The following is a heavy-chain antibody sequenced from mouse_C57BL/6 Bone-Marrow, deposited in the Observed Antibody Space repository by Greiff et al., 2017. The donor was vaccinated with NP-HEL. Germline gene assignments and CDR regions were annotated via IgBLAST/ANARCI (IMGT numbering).Heavy chain of an antibody. CDR3: ARRGTYYGSSPFAY. Sequence: VQLQQSGPVLVKPGASVTMSCKASGYTFTDYYMTWVKQSHGKSLEWIGVINPYNGGTSYNQKFKGKATLTVDKSSSTAYMELTSLTSEDSAVYYCARRGTYYGSSPFAYWGQGTLVTVSA. CDR1: GYTFTDYY. CDR2: INPYNGGT. J-gene: IGHJ3*01. D-gene: IGHD1-1*01. V-gene: IGHV1-19*01.